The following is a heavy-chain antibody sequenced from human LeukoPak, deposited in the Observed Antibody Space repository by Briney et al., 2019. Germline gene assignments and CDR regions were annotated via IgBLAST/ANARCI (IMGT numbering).Heavy chain of an antibody. Sequence: GESLKISCKGSGYSFTSYWIGWVRQMAGKGLEWMGIIYPGDSDTRYSPSFQGQVTISADKSISTAYLQWSSLKASDTAMYYCARSLVGPYPYYYYYMDVWGKGTTVTVSS. CDR3: ARSLVGPYPYYYYYMDV. CDR2: IYPGDSDT. V-gene: IGHV5-51*01. CDR1: GYSFTSYW. J-gene: IGHJ6*03. D-gene: IGHD1-26*01.